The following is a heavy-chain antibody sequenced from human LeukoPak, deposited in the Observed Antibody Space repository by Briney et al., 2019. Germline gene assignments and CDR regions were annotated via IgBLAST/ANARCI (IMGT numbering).Heavy chain of an antibody. CDR2: MNPNSGNT. D-gene: IGHD6-19*01. J-gene: IGHJ4*02. CDR1: GYTFTSYD. V-gene: IGHV1-8*03. Sequence: GASVKVSCKASGYTFTSYDINWVRQATGQGLEWMGWMNPNSGNTGYAQKFQGRVTITRNTSISTAYMELSILRSEDTAVYYCARRGYSSGWYLPFDYWGQGTLVTVSS. CDR3: ARRGYSSGWYLPFDY.